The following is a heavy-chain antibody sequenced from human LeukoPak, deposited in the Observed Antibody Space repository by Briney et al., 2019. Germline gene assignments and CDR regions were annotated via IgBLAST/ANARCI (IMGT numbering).Heavy chain of an antibody. CDR2: IRYDGSNK. CDR3: AKELGYSSSYNITLLDY. D-gene: IGHD6-6*01. Sequence: GGSLRLSCAASGFTFSSYGMHWVRQAPGKGLEWVEFIRYDGSNKYYADSVKGRFTISRDNSNNTLYLQMNSLRAEDTAVYYCAKELGYSSSYNITLLDYWGQGTLVTVSS. J-gene: IGHJ4*02. CDR1: GFTFSSYG. V-gene: IGHV3-30*02.